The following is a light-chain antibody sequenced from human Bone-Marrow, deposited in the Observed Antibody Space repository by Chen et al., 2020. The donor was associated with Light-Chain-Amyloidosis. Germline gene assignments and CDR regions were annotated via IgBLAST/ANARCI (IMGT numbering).Light chain of an antibody. CDR2: LGS. CDR1: QSLLHSNGYNY. J-gene: IGKJ1*01. CDR3: MQALQTPWT. Sequence: VMTHSPLSLPVTPGDPASISCRSSQSLLHSNGYNYLDWYLQKPGQSPQLLIYLGSNRASGVPDRFSGSGSGTDFTLKISRVEAEDVGVYYCMQALQTPWTFGQGTKVEIK. V-gene: IGKV2-28*01.